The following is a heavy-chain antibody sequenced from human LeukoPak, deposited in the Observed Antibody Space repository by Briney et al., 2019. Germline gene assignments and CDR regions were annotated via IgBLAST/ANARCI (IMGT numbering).Heavy chain of an antibody. V-gene: IGHV4-38-2*02. CDR3: ARGRSYEYGDYDF. D-gene: IGHD4-17*01. CDR1: GYSISSGYY. Sequence: SETLSLTCTVSGYSISSGYYWGWIRQPPGKGLEWIGSIYHSGSTYYNPSLKSRVTISVDTSKNQFSLKLNSVTAADSAIYYCARGRSYEYGDYDFWGQGTLVTVSS. CDR2: IYHSGST. J-gene: IGHJ4*02.